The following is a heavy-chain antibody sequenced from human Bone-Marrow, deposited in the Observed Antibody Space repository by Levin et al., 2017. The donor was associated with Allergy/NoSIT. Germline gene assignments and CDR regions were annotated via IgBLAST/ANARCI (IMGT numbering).Heavy chain of an antibody. V-gene: IGHV3-66*01. CDR2: TYTGGTT. CDR3: ATTTAEEISSRFDC. Sequence: GESLKISCAASGFIVTNKYMSWVRQAPGKGLEWVSVTYTGGTTYYSDSVKDRFTISRDSSKNTAFLQMNSLRVEDTAVYYCATTTAEEISSRFDCWGQGTLVTVSS. D-gene: IGHD1-14*01. CDR1: GFIVTNKY. J-gene: IGHJ4*02.